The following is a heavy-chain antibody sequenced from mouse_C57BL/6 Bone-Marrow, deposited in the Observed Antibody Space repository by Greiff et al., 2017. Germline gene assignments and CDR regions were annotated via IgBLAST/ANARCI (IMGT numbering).Heavy chain of an antibody. CDR2: ISDGGSYT. CDR3: ARERYDYDAMDY. Sequence: EVKLVESGGGLVKPGGSLKLSCAASGFTFSSYAMSWVRQTPEKRLEWVATISDGGSYTYYPDNVKGRFTISRDNAKNNLYLQMSHLKSEDTAMYYCARERYDYDAMDYWGQGTSVTVAS. J-gene: IGHJ4*01. D-gene: IGHD2-10*02. V-gene: IGHV5-4*01. CDR1: GFTFSSYA.